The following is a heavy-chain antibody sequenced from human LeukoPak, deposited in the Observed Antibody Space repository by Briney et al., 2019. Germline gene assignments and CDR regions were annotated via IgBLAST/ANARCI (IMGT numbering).Heavy chain of an antibody. J-gene: IGHJ4*02. CDR3: AKDPRRYSRTGGYFDY. CDR1: RFTFSNYV. Sequence: GGSLRLSCAASRFTFSNYVMHWVRRAPGKGLEWVAVISYDGSDKYYADSVKGRFTISRDNSKNTLYLQMNSLRAEDTAVYYCAKDPRRYSRTGGYFDYWGQGTLVTVSS. D-gene: IGHD6-13*01. CDR2: ISYDGSDK. V-gene: IGHV3-30*18.